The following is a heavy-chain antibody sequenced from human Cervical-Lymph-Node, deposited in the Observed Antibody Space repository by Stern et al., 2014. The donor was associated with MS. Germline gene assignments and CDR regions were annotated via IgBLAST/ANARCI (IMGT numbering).Heavy chain of an antibody. Sequence: DAQLVESGGGLVKPGGSLRLSCAASGFTFSGYMMHWVRQAPGQWLDWVSSISGGGTYISYADAVKGRFAISRDNAKDSLYLQMNSLRAEDTAMYYCARGANLALVPDFDPWGQGTLVTVSS. CDR2: ISGGGTYI. CDR1: GFTFSGYM. J-gene: IGHJ5*02. D-gene: IGHD1-14*01. V-gene: IGHV3-21*01. CDR3: ARGANLALVPDFDP.